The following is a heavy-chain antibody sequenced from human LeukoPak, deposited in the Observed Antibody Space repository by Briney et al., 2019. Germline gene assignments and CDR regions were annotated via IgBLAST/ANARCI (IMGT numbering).Heavy chain of an antibody. CDR1: GYTFTSYD. Sequence: GASVKVSCKASGYTFTSYDTNWVRQATGQGLEWMGWMNPNSGNTGYAQKFQGRVTMTRNTSISTAYMELSSLRSEDTAVYYCARAKLIAARRVHTGNWFDPWGQGTLVTVSS. V-gene: IGHV1-8*01. D-gene: IGHD6-6*01. CDR2: MNPNSGNT. J-gene: IGHJ5*02. CDR3: ARAKLIAARRVHTGNWFDP.